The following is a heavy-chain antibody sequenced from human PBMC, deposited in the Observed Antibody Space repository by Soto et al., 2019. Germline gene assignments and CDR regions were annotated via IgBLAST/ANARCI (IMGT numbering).Heavy chain of an antibody. Sequence: PGGSLRLSCAASGFTFRNHGMHWVRQAPGKGLEWVAVIWYDGSDKYYADSVKGRFTISRDNSKNTLYLQMNSLGAEDTAVDYCARDIASRSFDYWGQGVMVTVSS. V-gene: IGHV3-33*01. CDR2: IWYDGSDK. CDR3: ARDIASRSFDY. J-gene: IGHJ4*02. CDR1: GFTFRNHG. D-gene: IGHD6-6*01.